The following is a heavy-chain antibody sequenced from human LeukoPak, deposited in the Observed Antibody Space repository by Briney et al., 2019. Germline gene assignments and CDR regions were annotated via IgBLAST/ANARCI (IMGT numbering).Heavy chain of an antibody. Sequence: ASVKVSCKPSGGTFSSYAISWVRQAPGHGLEWMGGIIPIFGTANYAQKFQGRVTITTDESTSTAYMELSSLRSEDTAVYYCAVNSPYCSSTSCYVNWFDPWGRGTLVTVSS. CDR2: IIPIFGTA. J-gene: IGHJ5*02. CDR1: GGTFSSYA. V-gene: IGHV1-69*05. CDR3: AVNSPYCSSTSCYVNWFDP. D-gene: IGHD2-2*01.